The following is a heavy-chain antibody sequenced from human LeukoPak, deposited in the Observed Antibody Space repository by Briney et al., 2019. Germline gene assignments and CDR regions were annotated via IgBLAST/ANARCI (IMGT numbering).Heavy chain of an antibody. J-gene: IGHJ4*02. V-gene: IGHV3-23*01. Sequence: PGGSLRLSCAASGFTFSSYAMSWVRQAPGKGLEWVSAISGHGDTTYDADSVKGRFTISRDNSKNTMFLQMSSLRAEDTAIYYCAKAIDSRGYWYERGADYWGQGTLVTVSS. CDR1: GFTFSSYA. D-gene: IGHD3-22*01. CDR2: ISGHGDTT. CDR3: AKAIDSRGYWYERGADY.